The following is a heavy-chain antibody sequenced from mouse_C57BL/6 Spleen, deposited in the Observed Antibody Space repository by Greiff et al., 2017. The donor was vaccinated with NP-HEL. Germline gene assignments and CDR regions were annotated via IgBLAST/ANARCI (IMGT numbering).Heavy chain of an antibody. CDR2: ISGGGGNT. D-gene: IGHD1-1*01. CDR1: GFTFSSYT. J-gene: IGHJ3*01. V-gene: IGHV5-9*01. CDR3: ASSYYYGSSYAFAY. Sequence: DVQLVESGGGLVKPGGSLKLSCAASGFTFSSYTMSWVRQTPEKRLEWVATISGGGGNTYYPDSVKGRFTISRDNAKNTLYLQMSSLRSEDTALYYCASSYYYGSSYAFAYWGQGTLVTVSA.